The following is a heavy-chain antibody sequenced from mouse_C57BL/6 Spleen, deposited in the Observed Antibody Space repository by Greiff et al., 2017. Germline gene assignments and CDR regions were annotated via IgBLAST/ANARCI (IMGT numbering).Heavy chain of an antibody. D-gene: IGHD1-1*01. CDR1: GYSITSGYY. J-gene: IGHJ3*01. CDR2: ISYDGST. V-gene: IGHV3-6*01. CDR3: AGDYYGSSAQAGFAY. Sequence: DVKLQESGPGLVKPSQSLSLTCSVTGYSITSGYYWNWIRQFPGNKLEWMGYISYDGSTNYNPSLKNRISLTRDTSKNQFFLKLNSVTTEDTTTYYCAGDYYGSSAQAGFAYWGQGTLVTVSA.